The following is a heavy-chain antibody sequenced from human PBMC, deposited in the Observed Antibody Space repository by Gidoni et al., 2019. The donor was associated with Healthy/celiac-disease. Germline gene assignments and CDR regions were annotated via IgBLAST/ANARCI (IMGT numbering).Heavy chain of an antibody. CDR1: GFTFSSYS. Sequence: EVQLVASGGGLVKPGGSLRLSCAASGFTFSSYSMNWVRQAPGQGLEWVSSISSSSIYIYYADSVKGRFTISKDNAKNSLYLQMNSLRAEDTAVYYCARGGGSYFGAEYYFDYWGQGTLVTVSS. CDR3: ARGGGSYFGAEYYFDY. D-gene: IGHD1-26*01. CDR2: ISSSSIYI. J-gene: IGHJ4*02. V-gene: IGHV3-21*01.